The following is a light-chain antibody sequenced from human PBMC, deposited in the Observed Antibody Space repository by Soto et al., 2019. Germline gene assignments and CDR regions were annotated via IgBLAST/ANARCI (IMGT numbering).Light chain of an antibody. CDR3: GTWDSSLSAGQGV. J-gene: IGLJ1*01. CDR2: DNN. V-gene: IGLV1-51*01. Sequence: QSGLTQPPSVSAAPGQKVTISCSGSSSNSGNNYVSWYQQLPGTAPKLLIYDNNKRPSGIPHRFSGSKSGTSATLGITGLQTGDEADYYCGTWDSSLSAGQGVFGTGTKVTV. CDR1: SSNSGNNY.